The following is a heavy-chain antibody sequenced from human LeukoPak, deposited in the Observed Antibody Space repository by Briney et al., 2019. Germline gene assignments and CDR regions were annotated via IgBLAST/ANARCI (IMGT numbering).Heavy chain of an antibody. CDR3: ARSSGSRYYIDY. CDR1: SGSISTYY. Sequence: PSETLSLTCTVSSGSISTYYWSWIQQPPGKGLEWIGYIHYTGSTNYNPSLKSRVSISIDTSKNQFSLKLSSVTAADTAVYYCARSSGSRYYIDYWGQGTLVTVSS. CDR2: IHYTGST. D-gene: IGHD1-26*01. J-gene: IGHJ4*02. V-gene: IGHV4-59*01.